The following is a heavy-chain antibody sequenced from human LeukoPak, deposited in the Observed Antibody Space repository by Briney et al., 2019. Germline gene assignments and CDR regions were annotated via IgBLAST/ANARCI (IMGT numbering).Heavy chain of an antibody. CDR1: GYTFTSYG. Sequence: ASVKVSCKASGYTFTSYGISWVRQAPGQGLEWMGWISAYNGNTNYAQKLQGRVTMTTDTSTSTAYMELRSLRSDDTAVYYCARVSSGTVTTTFYYYYGMDVWGQGTTVTVSS. CDR3: ARVSSGTVTTTFYYYYGMDV. V-gene: IGHV1-18*01. J-gene: IGHJ6*02. CDR2: ISAYNGNT. D-gene: IGHD4-17*01.